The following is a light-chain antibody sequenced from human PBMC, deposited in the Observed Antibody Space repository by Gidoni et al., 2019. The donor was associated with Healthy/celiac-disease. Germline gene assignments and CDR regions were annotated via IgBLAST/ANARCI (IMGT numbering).Light chain of an antibody. Sequence: IGLPQSPAPLSLSPGERAAPSCRASQSVSSYLAWYQQKPGQPPRLLIFDASNRATGTPARFSGGGSWTDFSLTISSLEPEDFAVYYCRQRSNCPPGYTFGQGTKLEIK. CDR1: QSVSSY. V-gene: IGKV3-11*01. CDR2: DAS. CDR3: RQRSNCPPGYT. J-gene: IGKJ2*01.